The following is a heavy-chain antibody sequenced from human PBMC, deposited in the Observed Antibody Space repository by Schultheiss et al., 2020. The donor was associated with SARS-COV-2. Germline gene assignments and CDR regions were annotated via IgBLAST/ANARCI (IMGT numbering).Heavy chain of an antibody. J-gene: IGHJ4*02. CDR2: IYSGGST. D-gene: IGHD4-17*01. V-gene: IGHV3-66*01. CDR3: ARATAFYGDYVMVRYYFDY. CDR1: GFTVSSNY. Sequence: GGSLRLSCAASGFTVSSNYMSWVRQAPGKGLEWVSVIYSGGSTYYADSVKGRFTISRDNSKNTLYLQMNSLRAEDTAVYYCARATAFYGDYVMVRYYFDYWGQGTLVTVSS.